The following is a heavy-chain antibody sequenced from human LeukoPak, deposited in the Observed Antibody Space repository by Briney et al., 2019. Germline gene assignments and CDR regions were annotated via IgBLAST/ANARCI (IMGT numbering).Heavy chain of an antibody. V-gene: IGHV3-73*01. D-gene: IGHD3-10*01. J-gene: IGHJ4*02. CDR2: IRGKANSYAT. CDR3: TREFMDY. CDR1: EFTFSGSA. Sequence: GGSLRLSCAAPEFTFSGSAVHWVRQASGRGLDWVGRIRGKANSYATAYAASVKGRFTLSRDDSKNTAYLQMNSLKTEDTAVYYCTREFMDYWGQGTLVTVSS.